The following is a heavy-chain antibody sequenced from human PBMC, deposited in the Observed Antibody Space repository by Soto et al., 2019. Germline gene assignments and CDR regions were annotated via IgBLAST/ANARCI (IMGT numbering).Heavy chain of an antibody. CDR1: GYTFTSYT. D-gene: IGHD3-22*01. CDR2: INAGNGNT. CDR3: ARNYYDSSDRDYLDY. Sequence: ASVKVSCKASGYTFTSYTIHWVRQAPGQRLEWMGWINAGNGNTKYSQKFQGRVTITRDTSARTAYMELSRLRSDDTAVYYCARNYYDSSDRDYLDYWGQGTPVTVSS. J-gene: IGHJ4*02. V-gene: IGHV1-3*01.